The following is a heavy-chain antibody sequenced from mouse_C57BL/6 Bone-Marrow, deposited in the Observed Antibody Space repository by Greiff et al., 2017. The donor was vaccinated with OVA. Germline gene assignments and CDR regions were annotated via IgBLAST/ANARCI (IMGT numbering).Heavy chain of an antibody. D-gene: IGHD3-2*02. CDR1: GYAFSSSW. CDR2: IYPGDGDT. Sequence: QVQLQQSGPELVKPGASVKISCKASGYAFSSSWMNWVKQRPGKGLEWIGRIYPGDGDTNYNGKFKGKATLTVDKSTSTAYMQLSSLTSEDSAVYFCATHIQLRPYYYAMDYWGQGTSVTVSS. J-gene: IGHJ4*01. CDR3: ATHIQLRPYYYAMDY. V-gene: IGHV1-82*01.